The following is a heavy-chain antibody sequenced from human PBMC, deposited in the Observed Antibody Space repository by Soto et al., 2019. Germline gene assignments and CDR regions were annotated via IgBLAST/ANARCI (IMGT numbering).Heavy chain of an antibody. D-gene: IGHD2-21*02. J-gene: IGHJ6*02. CDR1: GFTFSVYA. V-gene: IGHV3-23*01. CDR3: ASLGVGDWANYYYYYGMDV. Sequence: EVQLLESGGGFVQPGGSLRLSCAATGFTFSVYAMTWFRQAPGKGLEWVSAVTANGGSTYSADSVKGRFTISRDNSKHTLFLQMNSLRAEDTAVYYCASLGVGDWANYYYYYGMDVWGQGTTVTVSS. CDR2: VTANGGST.